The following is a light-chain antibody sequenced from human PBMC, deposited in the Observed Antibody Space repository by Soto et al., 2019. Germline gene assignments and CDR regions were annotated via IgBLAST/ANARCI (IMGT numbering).Light chain of an antibody. J-gene: IGLJ2*01. V-gene: IGLV2-14*03. CDR1: SSDVGGYNS. Sequence: QSALTQPASVSGSPGQSITISCTGTSSDVGGYNSVSWYQHHPGKAPKLMIYDVSNRPSGVSYRFSGSKSGNTASLTISGLQAEDEADYYCSSYTSSSTVVFGGGTKLTVL. CDR3: SSYTSSSTVV. CDR2: DVS.